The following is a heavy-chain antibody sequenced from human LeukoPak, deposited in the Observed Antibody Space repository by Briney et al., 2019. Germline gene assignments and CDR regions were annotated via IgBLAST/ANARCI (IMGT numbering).Heavy chain of an antibody. Sequence: PGGSLRLSCAGSGFTFSSYSMNWVRQAPGKGLEWVSSISSGGTYIYYADSVKGRFTISRDNTKNSLSLQMNSLRAEDTAVYYCARGTTDIVAEISDAFDIWGQGTVVTVSS. CDR3: ARGTTDIVAEISDAFDI. V-gene: IGHV3-21*01. D-gene: IGHD5-12*01. CDR2: ISSGGTYI. CDR1: GFTFSSYS. J-gene: IGHJ3*02.